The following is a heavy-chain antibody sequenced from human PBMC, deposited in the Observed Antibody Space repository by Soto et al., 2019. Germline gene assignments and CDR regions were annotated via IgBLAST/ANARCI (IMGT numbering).Heavy chain of an antibody. D-gene: IGHD3-10*01. Sequence: QVQLVESGGGVVQPGRSLRLSCVASGFTFSNYGMHWVRQAPGKGPEWVAVIWYDGSNKDYADSGKGRFTISRDNSRNTLYLQMNSLRAEDTAVYYCASALETGDYWGQGTLVTVSS. V-gene: IGHV3-33*01. CDR3: ASALETGDY. CDR1: GFTFSNYG. CDR2: IWYDGSNK. J-gene: IGHJ4*02.